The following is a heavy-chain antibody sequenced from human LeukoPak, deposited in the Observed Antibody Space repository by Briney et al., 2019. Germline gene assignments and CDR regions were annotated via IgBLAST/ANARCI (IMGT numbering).Heavy chain of an antibody. CDR1: GFTFSSYS. D-gene: IGHD6-6*01. Sequence: GGSLRLSCAASGFTFSSYSMNWVRQAPGKGLEWVSSISSSSSYIYYADSVKGRFTISRDNAKNSLYLQMNSLRAEDTAVYYCARDKFREKQLVLLDAFDIWGQGTMVTVSS. V-gene: IGHV3-21*01. CDR2: ISSSSSYI. CDR3: ARDKFREKQLVLLDAFDI. J-gene: IGHJ3*02.